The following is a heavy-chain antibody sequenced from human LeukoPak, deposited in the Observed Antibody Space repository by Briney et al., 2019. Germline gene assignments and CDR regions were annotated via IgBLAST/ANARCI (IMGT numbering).Heavy chain of an antibody. V-gene: IGHV1-2*02. CDR3: ARARPSYYYVLDY. D-gene: IGHD3-10*02. CDR1: GYTFTGYY. J-gene: IGHJ4*02. Sequence: GASVEVSCKASGYTFTGYYMHWVRQAPGQGLEWMGWINPNSGGTNYAQKFQGRVTMTRDTSISTAYMELSRLRSDDTAVYYCARARPSYYYVLDYWGQGTLVTVSS. CDR2: INPNSGGT.